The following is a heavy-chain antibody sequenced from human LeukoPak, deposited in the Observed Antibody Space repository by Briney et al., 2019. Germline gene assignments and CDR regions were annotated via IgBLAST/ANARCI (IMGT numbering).Heavy chain of an antibody. Sequence: ASVKVSCKASGYTFTGYYMHWVRQAPGQGLEWMGWINPNSGGTNYAQKFQGWVTMTRDTSISTAYMELSRLRSDDTAVYYCARAPRGNWSDVADYFDYWGQGTLVTVSS. V-gene: IGHV1-2*04. D-gene: IGHD1-1*01. CDR3: ARAPRGNWSDVADYFDY. CDR2: INPNSGGT. J-gene: IGHJ4*02. CDR1: GYTFTGYY.